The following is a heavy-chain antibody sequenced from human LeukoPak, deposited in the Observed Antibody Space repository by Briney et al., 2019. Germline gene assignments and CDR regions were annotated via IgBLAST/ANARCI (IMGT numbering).Heavy chain of an antibody. Sequence: ASVKVSCKASGGTFSSYAISWVRQAPGQGLEWMGGIIPIFGTANYAQKFQGRVTITADESTSTAYMELSSLRSEDTAVCYCARREVVVVAASYAFDIWGQGTMVTVSS. V-gene: IGHV1-69*13. J-gene: IGHJ3*02. D-gene: IGHD2-15*01. CDR3: ARREVVVVAASYAFDI. CDR1: GGTFSSYA. CDR2: IIPIFGTA.